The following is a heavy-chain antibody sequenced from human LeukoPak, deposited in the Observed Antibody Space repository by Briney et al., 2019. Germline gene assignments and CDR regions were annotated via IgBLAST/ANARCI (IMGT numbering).Heavy chain of an antibody. CDR3: ARDRATGTTDY. V-gene: IGHV1-46*01. D-gene: IGHD1-1*01. CDR1: GYTFTSYY. J-gene: IGHJ4*02. CDR2: INPSGGST. Sequence: ASVKVSCRASGYTFTSYYMHWVRQAPGQGLEWMGIINPSGGSTSYAQKFQGRVTMTRDTSTSTVYMELSSLRSEDTAVYYCARDRATGTTDYWGQGTLVTVSS.